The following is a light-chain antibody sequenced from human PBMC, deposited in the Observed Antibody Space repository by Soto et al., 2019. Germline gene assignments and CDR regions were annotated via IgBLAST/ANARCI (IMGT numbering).Light chain of an antibody. V-gene: IGKV3-20*01. Sequence: EIVLTQSPGTLSLSPGERATLSCRASQSVSSSYLAWYQQKPGQAPRRLIYGASSRATGIPDRFSGSGSGKDFTLTISRLEPEDFAVYYCQQYGNSPWTFGQGTKVEI. CDR1: QSVSSSY. J-gene: IGKJ1*01. CDR2: GAS. CDR3: QQYGNSPWT.